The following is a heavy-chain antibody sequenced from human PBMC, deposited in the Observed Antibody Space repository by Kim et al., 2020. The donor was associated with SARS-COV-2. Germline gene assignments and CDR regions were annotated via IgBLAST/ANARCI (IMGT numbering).Heavy chain of an antibody. Sequence: GGSLRLSCAASGFTFSSYAMHWVRQAPGKGLEYVSAISSNGGSTYYANSVKGRFTISRDNSKNTLYLQMGSLRAEDMAVYYCARGYDYGDYVPHYYYYG. J-gene: IGHJ6*01. CDR1: GFTFSSYA. CDR3: ARGYDYGDYVPHYYYYG. D-gene: IGHD4-17*01. CDR2: ISSNGGST. V-gene: IGHV3-64*01.